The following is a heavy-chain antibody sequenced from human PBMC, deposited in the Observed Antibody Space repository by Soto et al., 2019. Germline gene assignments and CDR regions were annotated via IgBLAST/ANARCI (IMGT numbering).Heavy chain of an antibody. CDR2: IYYSGST. J-gene: IGHJ4*02. V-gene: IGHV4-4*02. Sequence: QVQLQESGPGLVNPSGTLSLTCAVSGGSLSSSSWWSWVRQPPGKALEWLGEIYYSGSTKYNPSLNSRVTISADQSKNDFSLRLSSVTAADTAVYYCVHHGGDPYYHDFLGQGMLVTVSS. D-gene: IGHD4-17*01. CDR1: GGSLSSSSW. CDR3: VHHGGDPYYHDF.